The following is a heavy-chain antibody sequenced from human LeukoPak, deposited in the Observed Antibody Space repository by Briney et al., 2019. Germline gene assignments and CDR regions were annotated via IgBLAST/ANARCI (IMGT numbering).Heavy chain of an antibody. CDR2: IYYSGST. V-gene: IGHV4-61*05. CDR1: GGSISSSSYY. Sequence: SETLSLTCTVSGGSISSSSYYWSWIRQPPGKGLEWIGYIYYSGSTNYNPSLKSRVTISVDTSKNQFSLKLTSVTAADTAVYYCARAGGSGLIDYWGQGTLVTVSS. J-gene: IGHJ4*02. D-gene: IGHD6-19*01. CDR3: ARAGGSGLIDY.